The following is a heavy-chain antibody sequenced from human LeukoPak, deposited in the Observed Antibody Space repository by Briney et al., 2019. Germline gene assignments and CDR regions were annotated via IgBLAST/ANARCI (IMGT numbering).Heavy chain of an antibody. CDR2: IWYDGSNK. J-gene: IGHJ4*02. CDR3: AKDHGDTVVVPAATAPDY. Sequence: GGSLRLSCAASGFTFSSYGMHWVRQAPGKGLEWVAVIWYDGSNKYYADSVKGRFTISRDNSKNTLYLQMNSLRAEDTAVYYCAKDHGDTVVVPAATAPDYWGQGTLVTVSS. V-gene: IGHV3-33*06. CDR1: GFTFSSYG. D-gene: IGHD2-2*01.